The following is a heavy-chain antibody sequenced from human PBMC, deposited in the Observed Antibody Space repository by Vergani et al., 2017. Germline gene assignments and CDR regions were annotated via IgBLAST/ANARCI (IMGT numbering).Heavy chain of an antibody. V-gene: IGHV3-48*01. CDR1: GFTFSHYS. J-gene: IGHJ4*02. CDR3: ARQSRDVFCTNGVCPLGY. CDR2: ISGNNDDV. D-gene: IGHD2-8*01. Sequence: EVQLVESGGGLVQPGRSLRLSCAASGFTFSHYSMNWVRQAPGKGLEWVSSISGNNDDVYYADSVKGRFTISRDNAKNSLHLQMNNLRAEDTAVYYCARQSRDVFCTNGVCPLGYWGQGALVTVSS.